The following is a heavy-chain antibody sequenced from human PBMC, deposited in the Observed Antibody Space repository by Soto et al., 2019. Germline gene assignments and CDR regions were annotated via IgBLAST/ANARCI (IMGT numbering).Heavy chain of an antibody. CDR3: TRAGILTTPYYLDY. CDR2: IRNKANSYTT. J-gene: IGHJ4*02. CDR1: GFTFSDHY. D-gene: IGHD4-4*01. Sequence: GGSLRLSYAASGFTFSDHYMDWVRQAPGKGLEWVGRIRNKANSYTTEYAASVKDRFTISRDDSRNSLYLQMNSLKTEDTAMYYCTRAGILTTPYYLDYWGRGTLVTVS. V-gene: IGHV3-72*01.